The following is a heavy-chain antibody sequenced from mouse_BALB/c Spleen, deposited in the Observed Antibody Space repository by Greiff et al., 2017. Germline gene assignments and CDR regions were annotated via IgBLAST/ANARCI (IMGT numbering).Heavy chain of an antibody. D-gene: IGHD1-1*01. CDR2: IYPSDSYT. CDR1: GYTFTSYW. J-gene: IGHJ4*01. CDR3: TRRNYDYAMDY. V-gene: IGHV1-69*02. Sequence: QVQLQQPGAELVRPGASVKLSCKASGYTFTSYWINWVKQRPGQGLEWFGNIYPSDSYTNYNQKFKDKATLTVDKSSSTAYMQLSSPTSEDSAVYYCTRRNYDYAMDYWGQGTSVTVSS.